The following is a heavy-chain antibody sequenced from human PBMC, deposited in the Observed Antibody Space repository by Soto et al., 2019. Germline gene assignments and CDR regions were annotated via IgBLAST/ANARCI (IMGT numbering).Heavy chain of an antibody. CDR3: AYSSYGSGSYSSPPFDY. J-gene: IGHJ4*02. V-gene: IGHV3-33*01. Sequence: SLRLSCAASGFTFSSYGMHWVRQAPGKGLEWVAVIWYDGSNKYYADSVKGRFTISRDNSKNTLYLQMNSLRAEDTAVYYCAYSSYGSGSYSSPPFDYWGQGTLVTVSS. CDR2: IWYDGSNK. D-gene: IGHD3-10*01. CDR1: GFTFSSYG.